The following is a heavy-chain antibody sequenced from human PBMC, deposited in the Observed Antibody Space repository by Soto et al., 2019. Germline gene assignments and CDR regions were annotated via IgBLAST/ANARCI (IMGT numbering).Heavy chain of an antibody. V-gene: IGHV3-33*01. D-gene: IGHD6-19*01. CDR3: ARDKGSGWSHLDY. CDR1: GFTFSSYC. CDR2: IWYDGSNK. Sequence: QVQLVESGGGVVQPGRSLRLSCAASGFTFSSYCMHWVRQAPGKGLEWVAVIWYDGSNKYYADSVKGRFTISRDNSKNTLYLQMNSLRAEDTAVYYCARDKGSGWSHLDYWGQGTLVTVSS. J-gene: IGHJ4*02.